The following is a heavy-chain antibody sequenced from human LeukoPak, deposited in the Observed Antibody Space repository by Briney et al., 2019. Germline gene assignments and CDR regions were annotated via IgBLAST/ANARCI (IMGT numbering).Heavy chain of an antibody. CDR3: ARKFGTGWFFDY. J-gene: IGHJ4*02. CDR2: VFYSGST. CDR1: DGSLSSYY. D-gene: IGHD6-19*01. Sequence: PSETLSLTCTVSDGSLSSYYWTWIRQPPGKGLEWNGSVFYSGSTDYDPSLTSRVTISLHTSNNQFSLNLRSVTAADTAVYYCARKFGTGWFFDYWGRGTLVTVSS. V-gene: IGHV4-59*01.